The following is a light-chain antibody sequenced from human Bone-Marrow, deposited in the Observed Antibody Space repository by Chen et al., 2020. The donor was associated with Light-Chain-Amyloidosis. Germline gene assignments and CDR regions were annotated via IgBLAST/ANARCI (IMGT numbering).Light chain of an antibody. Sequence: QSALTQPASVSGSPGQSITISCTGTSSDVGGDNHVSWYQQHPDKAPKLMIYEVTNRPSWVPDRFSGSKSDNTASLTSAGLQTEDEAEYFCSSYPITNTLVFGSGTRVTVL. J-gene: IGLJ1*01. V-gene: IGLV2-14*01. CDR2: EVT. CDR1: SSDVGGDNH. CDR3: SSYPITNTLV.